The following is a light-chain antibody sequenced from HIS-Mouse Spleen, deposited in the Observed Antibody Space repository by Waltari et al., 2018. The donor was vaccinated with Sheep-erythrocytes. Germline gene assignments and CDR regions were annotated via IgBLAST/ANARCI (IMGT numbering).Light chain of an antibody. CDR3: SSYTSSSTLVV. CDR2: DVS. J-gene: IGLJ2*01. Sequence: QSALTQPASASGPPGQSITISCTGTSRDVGGSHYVSWYQQHPGKAPKLMIYDVSNRPSGVSNRFSGSKSGNTASLTISGLQAEDEADYYCSSYTSSSTLVVFGGGTKLTVL. V-gene: IGLV2-14*03. CDR1: SRDVGGSHY.